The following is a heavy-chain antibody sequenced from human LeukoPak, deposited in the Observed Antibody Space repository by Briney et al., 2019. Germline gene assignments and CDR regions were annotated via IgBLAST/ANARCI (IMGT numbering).Heavy chain of an antibody. V-gene: IGHV3-23*01. Sequence: GGSLRLSCAASGFSFKSYAMNWVRQAPGKGLEWVSSISESGDSTHYADSVKGRFTTSRDNSLNTLYLQMNSLRAEDTAVYYCAKGGSFSYWGQGTLVTVSS. CDR2: ISESGDST. CDR3: AKGGSFSY. D-gene: IGHD1-26*01. J-gene: IGHJ4*02. CDR1: GFSFKSYA.